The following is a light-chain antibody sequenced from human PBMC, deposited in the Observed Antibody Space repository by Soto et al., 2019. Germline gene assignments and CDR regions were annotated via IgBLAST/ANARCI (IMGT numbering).Light chain of an antibody. CDR3: QVWDDSSDHDYV. V-gene: IGLV3-21*02. J-gene: IGLJ1*01. Sequence: SYELTQPPSVSVAPGQSARITCGGDNIGAKSVHWYQQRPGQAPVLVVYDDSDRPSGIPERFSGSNSGNTATLTIRRVEAGDEADFYCQVWDDSSDHDYVFGTGTKVTVL. CDR1: NIGAKS. CDR2: DDS.